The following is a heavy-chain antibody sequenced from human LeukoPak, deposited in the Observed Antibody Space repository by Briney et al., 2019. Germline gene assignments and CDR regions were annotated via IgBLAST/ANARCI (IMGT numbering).Heavy chain of an antibody. J-gene: IGHJ5*02. CDR1: GYSLTSYW. V-gene: IGHV5-51*01. D-gene: IGHD3-16*01. CDR3: ARRVGYYEGSVTRLGFDP. CDR2: IYPDDSDT. Sequence: GESLKISCKGSGYSLTSYWIGWVRQMPGKGLEGMGIIYPDDSDTRYSPSFQGQVTISVDKSISTAYLQWSSLKASDTAMYYCARRVGYYEGSVTRLGFDPWGQGTLVTVSS.